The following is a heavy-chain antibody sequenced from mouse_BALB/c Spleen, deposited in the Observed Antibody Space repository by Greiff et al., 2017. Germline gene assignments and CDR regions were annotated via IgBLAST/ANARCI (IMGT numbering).Heavy chain of an antibody. J-gene: IGHJ1*01. CDR2: ISYDGSN. V-gene: IGHV3-6*02. Sequence: EVQLQESGPGLVKPSQSLSLTCSVTGYSITSGYYWNWIRQFPGNKLEWMGYISYDGSNNYNPSLKNRISITRDTSKNQFFLKLNSVTTEDTATYYCAIISLDWYFDVWGAGTTVTVSS. CDR1: GYSITSGYY. CDR3: AIISLDWYFDV.